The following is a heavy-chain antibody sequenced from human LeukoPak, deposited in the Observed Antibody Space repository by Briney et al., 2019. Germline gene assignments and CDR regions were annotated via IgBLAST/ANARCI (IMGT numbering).Heavy chain of an antibody. D-gene: IGHD1-26*01. CDR3: ARTKWQLPWT. J-gene: IGHJ4*02. CDR2: ISSTSSIV. CDR1: GYTFSTSD. V-gene: IGHV3-48*03. Sequence: GGSLRLSCAASGYTFSTSDMNWIRQAPGKGLEWVSHISSTSSIVNYAESVKGRFTISRDNTQNSVYLEMHSLRAEDTAIYYCARTKWQLPWTWGLGTLVTVSS.